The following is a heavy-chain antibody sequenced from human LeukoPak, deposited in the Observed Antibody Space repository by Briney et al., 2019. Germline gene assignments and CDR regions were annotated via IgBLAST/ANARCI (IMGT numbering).Heavy chain of an antibody. D-gene: IGHD4-17*01. V-gene: IGHV3-21*01. CDR1: GFTFSSYS. Sequence: GGSLRLSCAASGFTFSSYSMNWVRQAPGKGLEWVSSISSSSSYIYYADSVKGRFTISRDNAKNSLYPQMNSLRAEDTAVYYCAREFYGGNPYYYYGMDVWGQGTTVTVSS. J-gene: IGHJ6*02. CDR2: ISSSSSYI. CDR3: AREFYGGNPYYYYGMDV.